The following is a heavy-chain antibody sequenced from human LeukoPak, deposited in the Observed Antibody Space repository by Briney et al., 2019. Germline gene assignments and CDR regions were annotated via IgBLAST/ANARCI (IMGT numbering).Heavy chain of an antibody. J-gene: IGHJ6*02. Sequence: GGPLRLSCAASGFTFSSYAMHGVRQAPGKGLEGVAVISYDGSNKYYADSVKGRFTISRDNSKTTPYLQMISMRAEDMAVYYCARARVRYYYGSRGMDVWGQGTTVTVSS. D-gene: IGHD3-10*01. CDR2: ISYDGSNK. CDR3: ARARVRYYYGSRGMDV. CDR1: GFTFSSYA. V-gene: IGHV3-30-3*01.